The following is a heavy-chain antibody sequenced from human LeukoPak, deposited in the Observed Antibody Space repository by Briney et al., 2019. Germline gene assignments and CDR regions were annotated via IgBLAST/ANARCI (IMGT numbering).Heavy chain of an antibody. D-gene: IGHD2-2*01. V-gene: IGHV4-4*07. CDR3: ARGGVPGAGNWFDP. J-gene: IGHJ5*02. CDR1: GASITNYY. Sequence: SETLSLTCTVSGASITNYYWNWIRQPAGKGLEWIGRIYTNGNTKYNPSLNSGVTMSVATSKNQFSLRLSSVTAADTAVYYCARGGVPGAGNWFDPWGQGTPVTVSS. CDR2: IYTNGNT.